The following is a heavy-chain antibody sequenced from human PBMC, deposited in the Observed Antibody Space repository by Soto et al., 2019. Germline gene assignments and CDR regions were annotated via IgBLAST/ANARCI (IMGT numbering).Heavy chain of an antibody. V-gene: IGHV6-1*01. J-gene: IGHJ4*01. CDR3: ARGEQYSGRIFDY. CDR2: TYYRSKWYY. D-gene: IGHD1-26*01. Sequence: SPTLSLPCALPGDSVSSNSPGWSWVRQSPSRGLEWLGRTYYRSKWYYEYAVSVRGRITINPDTSKNQYSLQLNSVTPEDTAVYFCARGEQYSGRIFDYWGQVTLVTVSS. CDR1: GDSVSSNSPG.